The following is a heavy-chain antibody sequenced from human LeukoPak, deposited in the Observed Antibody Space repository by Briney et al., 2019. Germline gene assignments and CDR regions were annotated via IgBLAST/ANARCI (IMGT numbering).Heavy chain of an antibody. D-gene: IGHD6-19*01. Sequence: SQTLSLTCAISGDSVSSNSAAWSWIRQSPSRGLEWLGRTYYRSKWFNDYAVSVKSRIIINPDTSKNQSSLQLNSVTPEDTAIYYCAKLGDSSTWGQGTLVTVSS. V-gene: IGHV6-1*01. CDR3: AKLGDSST. J-gene: IGHJ5*02. CDR2: TYYRSKWFN. CDR1: GDSVSSNSAA.